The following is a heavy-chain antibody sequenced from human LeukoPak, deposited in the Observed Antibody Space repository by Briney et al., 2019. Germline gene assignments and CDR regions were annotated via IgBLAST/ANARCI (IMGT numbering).Heavy chain of an antibody. CDR1: GGSISSSNW. CDR2: IYHSGST. J-gene: IGHJ4*02. Sequence: PSGTLSLTCAVSGGSISSSNWWSWVRQPPGKGLDWIGEIYHSGSTNYNPSLKSRVTISVDKSKNQFSLKLSSVTAADTAVYYCALSYVDTAMVLAIWGQGTLVTVSS. CDR3: ALSYVDTAMVLAI. V-gene: IGHV4-4*02. D-gene: IGHD5-18*01.